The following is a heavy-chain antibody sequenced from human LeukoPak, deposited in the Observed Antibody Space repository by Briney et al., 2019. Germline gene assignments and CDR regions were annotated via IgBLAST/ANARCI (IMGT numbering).Heavy chain of an antibody. CDR2: INANSGGT. V-gene: IGHV1-2*02. CDR3: ARDTGYGSGSYYNLASDY. J-gene: IGHJ4*02. Sequence: ASVKVSCKASGYTFTDYYMHWVRQAPGQGLEWMGWINANSGGTNYAQKFQGRVTMTRDTSISTAYMELSRLRSDDTAVHYCARDTGYGSGSYYNLASDYWGQGTLVTVSS. CDR1: GYTFTDYY. D-gene: IGHD3-10*01.